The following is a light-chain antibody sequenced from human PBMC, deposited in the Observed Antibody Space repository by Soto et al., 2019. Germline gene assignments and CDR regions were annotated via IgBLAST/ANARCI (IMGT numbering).Light chain of an antibody. CDR1: QSVSSSY. V-gene: IGKV3-20*01. J-gene: IGKJ1*01. CDR3: QQYKTYSRT. Sequence: EIVLTQSPGTLSLSPGERATLSCRASQSVSSSYLAWYQQKPGQAPRLLIYGASSRATGIPDRFSGSGSGTEFTLTISRLQPDDFATFYCQQYKTYSRTFGQGTKVEVK. CDR2: GAS.